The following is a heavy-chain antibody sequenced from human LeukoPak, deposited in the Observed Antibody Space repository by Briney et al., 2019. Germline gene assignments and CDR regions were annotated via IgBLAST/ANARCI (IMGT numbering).Heavy chain of an antibody. Sequence: SETLSLTCTVSGGSISSSSYYWGWIRQPPGKGLEWIGSMYYSGNTYYNPSRESRVTISVDTSQNQFSLKLRSLTAADTAVVYRVRHARWTIEAFDIWGRGTMVTVSS. CDR2: MYYSGNT. J-gene: IGHJ3*02. D-gene: IGHD5-24*01. V-gene: IGHV4-39*01. CDR1: GGSISSSSYY. CDR3: VRHARWTIEAFDI.